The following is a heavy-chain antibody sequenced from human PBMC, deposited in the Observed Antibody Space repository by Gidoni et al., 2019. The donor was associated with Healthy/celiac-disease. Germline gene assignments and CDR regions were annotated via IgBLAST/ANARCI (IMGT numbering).Heavy chain of an antibody. CDR1: GFTFGDYA. D-gene: IGHD2-2*01. J-gene: IGHJ5*02. CDR3: TRGIGVCSSTSCYGGSWFDP. V-gene: IGHV3-49*03. Sequence: EVQLVESGGGLVQPGRSLRLSCTASGFTFGDYAMSWFRQAPGKGLGWVGFIRRKAYGGTTEYAASVKGRFTISRDDAKSIAYLQMNSLKTEDTAVYYCTRGIGVCSSTSCYGGSWFDPWGQGTLVTVSS. CDR2: IRRKAYGGTT.